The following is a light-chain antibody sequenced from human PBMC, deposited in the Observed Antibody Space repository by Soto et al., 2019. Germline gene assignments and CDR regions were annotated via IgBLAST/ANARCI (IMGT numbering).Light chain of an antibody. CDR2: EVS. V-gene: IGLV2-8*01. CDR3: SSYAGINNSV. Sequence: QSALTQPPSASGSPGQSVTISCTGTSSDVGGYNYVSWYQQHPGKAPKLMIYEVSKRPSGVPDRFSGSKSGNTASLTVSGLQAEDEADYYCSSYAGINNSVFGTGTKLTVL. J-gene: IGLJ1*01. CDR1: SSDVGGYNY.